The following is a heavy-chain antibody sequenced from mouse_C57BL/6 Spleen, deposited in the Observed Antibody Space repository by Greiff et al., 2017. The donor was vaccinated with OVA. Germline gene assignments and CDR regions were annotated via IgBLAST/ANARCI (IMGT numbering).Heavy chain of an antibody. D-gene: IGHD2-2*01. J-gene: IGHJ1*03. CDR3: ARQGYYGYENWYFDI. CDR1: GYTFTSSW. CDR2: INPSRGYT. V-gene: IGHV1-7*01. Sequence: VKLMESGAELAKPGASVKLSCKASGYTFTSSWMHWVKQRPGQGLEWIGYINPSRGYTKYNQKFKDKATLTADKSSSTAYMQLSSLTYDESAVYYCARQGYYGYENWYFDIWGTGTTVTVSS.